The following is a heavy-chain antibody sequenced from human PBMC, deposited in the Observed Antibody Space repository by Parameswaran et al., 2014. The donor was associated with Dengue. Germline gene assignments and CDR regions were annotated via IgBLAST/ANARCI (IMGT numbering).Heavy chain of an antibody. V-gene: IGHV3-7*03. CDR2: IMQDGSEK. Sequence: VRQAPGKGLEWVANIMQDGSEKYYVDSVKGRFTISRDNAKNSLYLQMDSLRAEDTAVYYCARQPPSLRTYRFWSAPENWFDPWGQGTLVTVSS. J-gene: IGHJ5*02. D-gene: IGHD3-3*01. CDR3: ARQPPSLRTYRFWSAPENWFDP.